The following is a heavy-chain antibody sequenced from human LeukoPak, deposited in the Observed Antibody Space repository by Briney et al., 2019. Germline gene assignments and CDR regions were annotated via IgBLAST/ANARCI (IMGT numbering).Heavy chain of an antibody. V-gene: IGHV4-59*01. CDR2: IYYSGST. Sequence: SETLSLTCTVSGGSISSYYWSWIRQPPGKGLEWIGYIYYSGSTNYNPSLKSRVTISVDTSKNQFSLKLSSVTAADTAVYYCARDKRNLEYSSSSGLYYYYMDVWGKGATVTVSS. CDR1: GGSISSYY. J-gene: IGHJ6*03. CDR3: ARDKRNLEYSSSSGLYYYYMDV. D-gene: IGHD6-6*01.